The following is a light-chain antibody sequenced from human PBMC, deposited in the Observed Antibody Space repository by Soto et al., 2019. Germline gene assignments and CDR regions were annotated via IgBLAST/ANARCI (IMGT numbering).Light chain of an antibody. V-gene: IGLV1-44*01. CDR2: SNN. CDR1: SSSIGRNS. Sequence: QSALTQPPSASGTPGQRVTISCSGSSSSIGRNSVNWYQQLPGTAPKLLIYSNNQRPSGVPDRFSGSKSGTSGTLAISGLQSEDEADYYCAAWDDSLSGMVFGGGTQLTVL. CDR3: AAWDDSLSGMV. J-gene: IGLJ2*01.